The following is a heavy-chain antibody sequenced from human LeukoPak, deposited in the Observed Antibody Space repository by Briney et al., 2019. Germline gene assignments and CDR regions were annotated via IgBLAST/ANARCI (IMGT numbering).Heavy chain of an antibody. D-gene: IGHD1-1*01. Sequence: PGGSLRLSCAASGFTLSTYWMSWVRQAPGKGLEWVANINRDGGGKYYVDSVRGRFTISRDNAKNSLYLQMNSLRAEDTAVYYCARVQTGTTNWFDPWGQGTLVTVSS. CDR2: INRDGGGK. V-gene: IGHV3-7*04. CDR3: ARVQTGTTNWFDP. CDR1: GFTLSTYW. J-gene: IGHJ5*02.